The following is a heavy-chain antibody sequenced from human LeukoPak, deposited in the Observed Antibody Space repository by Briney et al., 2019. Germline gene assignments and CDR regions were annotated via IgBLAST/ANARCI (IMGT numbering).Heavy chain of an antibody. Sequence: GVSLRLSCAASGFTFSSYAMSWVRQAPGKGLEWVSAISGSGGSTYYADSVKGRFTISRDNSKNTLYLQMNSLRAEDTAVYYCAKDRPIYDSSGYYYGYFDYWGQGTLVTVSS. D-gene: IGHD3-22*01. J-gene: IGHJ4*02. CDR3: AKDRPIYDSSGYYYGYFDY. CDR2: ISGSGGST. CDR1: GFTFSSYA. V-gene: IGHV3-23*01.